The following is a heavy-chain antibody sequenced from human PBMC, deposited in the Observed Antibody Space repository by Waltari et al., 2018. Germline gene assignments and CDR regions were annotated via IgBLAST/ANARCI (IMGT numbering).Heavy chain of an antibody. CDR1: GYTFTGYY. Sequence: QVQLVQSGAEVKKPGASVKVSCKASGYTFTGYYMHWVRQAPGQGLEWSGWINPNRGGTNYAQKFQGRVTMTRDTSISTAYMELSRLRSDDTAVYYCARSPGLYGLCDYWGQGTLVTVSS. CDR3: ARSPGLYGLCDY. V-gene: IGHV1-2*02. CDR2: INPNRGGT. J-gene: IGHJ4*02. D-gene: IGHD3-16*01.